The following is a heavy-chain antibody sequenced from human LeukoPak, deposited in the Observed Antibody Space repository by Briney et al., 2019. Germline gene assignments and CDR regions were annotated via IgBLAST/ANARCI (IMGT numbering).Heavy chain of an antibody. J-gene: IGHJ4*02. CDR3: ARPSEMTTIISPFDY. Sequence: SVKVSCKAPGGTFNTYAISWFRQAPGQGPEWMGGIIPMFRKANYAQKFQGRVTITADESTSTAYMELSSLRSEDTAVYYCARPSEMTTIISPFDYWGQGTLVTVSS. V-gene: IGHV1-69*01. CDR2: IIPMFRKA. D-gene: IGHD5-24*01. CDR1: GGTFNTYA.